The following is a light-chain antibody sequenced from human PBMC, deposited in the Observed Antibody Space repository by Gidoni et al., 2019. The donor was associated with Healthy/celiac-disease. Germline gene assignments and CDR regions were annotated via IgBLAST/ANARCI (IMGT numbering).Light chain of an antibody. CDR3: QQYYSYPLT. V-gene: IGKV1-8*01. CDR2: PAS. Sequence: AIRMTQSPSSFSASTGDRVTITCRVSQGISSYLAWYQQKPGKAPKLLIYPASTLQSGVPSRFSGSGSGTDFTLTISCLQSEDFATYYCQQYYSYPLTFGGGTKVEIK. J-gene: IGKJ4*01. CDR1: QGISSY.